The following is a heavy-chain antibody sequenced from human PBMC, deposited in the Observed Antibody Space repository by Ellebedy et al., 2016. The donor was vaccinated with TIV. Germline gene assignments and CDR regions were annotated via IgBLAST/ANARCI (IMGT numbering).Heavy chain of an antibody. CDR1: GFTFSSYW. CDR3: SRDHPLWIENFDY. Sequence: PGGSLRLSCAASGFTFSSYWMHWVRQDPGKGLVWVSRMNSDGSSTSYADSVKGRFTISRDNAKNTLYLQMNSLRAEDTAVYYCSRDHPLWIENFDYWGQGTLVTVSS. CDR2: MNSDGSST. V-gene: IGHV3-74*01. J-gene: IGHJ4*02. D-gene: IGHD5-12*01.